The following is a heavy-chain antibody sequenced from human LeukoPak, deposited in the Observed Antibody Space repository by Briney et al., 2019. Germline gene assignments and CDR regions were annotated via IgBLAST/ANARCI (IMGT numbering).Heavy chain of an antibody. CDR2: ISYDGSNE. J-gene: IGHJ4*02. CDR1: GFTFSSYG. V-gene: IGHV3-30*18. CDR3: AKSSRMSTVMIAFDY. Sequence: GGSLRLSCAASGFTFSSYGMHWVRQAPGKGLEWVAVISYDGSNEYYVDPVKGRFTISRDNSKNTLYLQMNSLRAEDTAVYYCAKSSRMSTVMIAFDYWGQGTLVTVSS. D-gene: IGHD5-24*01.